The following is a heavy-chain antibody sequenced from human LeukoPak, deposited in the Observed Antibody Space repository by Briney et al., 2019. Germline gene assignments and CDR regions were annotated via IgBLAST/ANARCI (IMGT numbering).Heavy chain of an antibody. CDR1: GYSFTSYW. CDR2: IYPGDSDT. J-gene: IGHJ4*02. V-gene: IGHV5-51*01. Sequence: PGESLKISCKGSGYSFTSYWIGWVRQMPGKGREWMGIIYPGDSDTRYSPSFQGQVTLSADKSISTAYLQWSSLKASDTAMYYCARLVGYCSSTSCYTPFDYWGQGTLVTVSS. D-gene: IGHD2-2*02. CDR3: ARLVGYCSSTSCYTPFDY.